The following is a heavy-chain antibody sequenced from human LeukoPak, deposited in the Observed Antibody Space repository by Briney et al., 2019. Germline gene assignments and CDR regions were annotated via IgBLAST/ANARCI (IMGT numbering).Heavy chain of an antibody. D-gene: IGHD3-22*01. CDR1: GFTFSSYS. Sequence: GGSLRLSCAASGFTFSSYSMNWVRQALGKGLEWVSVIYSGGSTYYADSVKGRFTISRDNSKNTLYLQMNSLRAEDTAVYYCARETYYYDSSGYYNYFDYWSQGTLVTVSS. CDR3: ARETYYYDSSGYYNYFDY. J-gene: IGHJ4*02. CDR2: IYSGGST. V-gene: IGHV3-53*01.